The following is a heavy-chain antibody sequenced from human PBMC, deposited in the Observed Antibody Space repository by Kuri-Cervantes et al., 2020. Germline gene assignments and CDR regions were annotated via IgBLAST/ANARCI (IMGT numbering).Heavy chain of an antibody. V-gene: IGHV4-38-2*02. CDR1: GYSNSSGYY. J-gene: IGHJ3*02. CDR3: ARELPASSAFDI. D-gene: IGHD6-6*01. Sequence: SETLSLTCTVSGYSNSSGYYWGWIRQPPGKGLEWIGSIYHSGSTYYNPSLKSRVTISVDTSKNQFSLKLSSVTAADTAVYYCARELPASSAFDIWGQGTMVTVSS. CDR2: IYHSGST.